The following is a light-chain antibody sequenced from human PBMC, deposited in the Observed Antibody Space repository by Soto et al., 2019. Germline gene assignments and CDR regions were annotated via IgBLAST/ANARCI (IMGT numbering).Light chain of an antibody. CDR2: DAS. V-gene: IGKV3-11*01. CDR3: HHRSNWPS. CDR1: QSVSSY. J-gene: IGKJ3*01. Sequence: EIVLTQSPATLSLSPGERATLSCRASQSVSSYLAWYQQKPGQAPRILIYDASNRATGLPARFSGSGSGTDFTLTTSSLEPEDFAVYYCHHRSNWPSFGPGTKVDIK.